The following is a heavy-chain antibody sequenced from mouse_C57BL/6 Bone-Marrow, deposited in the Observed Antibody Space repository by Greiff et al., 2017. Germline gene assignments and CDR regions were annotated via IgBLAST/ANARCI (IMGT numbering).Heavy chain of an antibody. J-gene: IGHJ1*03. Sequence: QVQLQQSGAELVRPGASVKLSCKASGYTFTDYYINWVKQRPGQGLEWIARIYPGSGNTYYNEKFKGKATLTAEKSSSTAYMQLSSLTSEDSAVDFCARAGYYGSSPWYFDVWGTGTTVTVSS. D-gene: IGHD1-1*01. CDR3: ARAGYYGSSPWYFDV. CDR2: IYPGSGNT. CDR1: GYTFTDYY. V-gene: IGHV1-76*01.